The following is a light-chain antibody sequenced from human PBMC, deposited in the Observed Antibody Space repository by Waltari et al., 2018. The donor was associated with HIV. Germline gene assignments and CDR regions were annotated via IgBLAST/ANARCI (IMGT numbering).Light chain of an antibody. Sequence: QSVLTQPPSASGTPGQNVPISCSGTTSHTGTNIVNWYQQFPGAAPKLLIYSNNQRPSGVPARFSGSKSGTSASLAISGLQSEDEADYFCAAWDDTLNGLFGGGTKLTVL. CDR2: SNN. V-gene: IGLV1-44*01. CDR3: AAWDDTLNGL. J-gene: IGLJ2*01. CDR1: TSHTGTNI.